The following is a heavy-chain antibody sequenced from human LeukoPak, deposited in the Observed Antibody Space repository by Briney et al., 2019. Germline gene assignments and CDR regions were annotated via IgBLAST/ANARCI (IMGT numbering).Heavy chain of an antibody. V-gene: IGHV3-7*01. CDR1: GFSFSTYW. D-gene: IGHD2-15*01. CDR3: ASGNYFDY. Sequence: GGSLRLSCAASGFSFSTYWMSWVRQAPGKGLEWVANIKQDGTEKYYVDSVKGRFTISRDNAKNSLYLQMNHLRAEDTAVYFCASGNYFDYWGQGTLVTVSS. J-gene: IGHJ4*02. CDR2: IKQDGTEK.